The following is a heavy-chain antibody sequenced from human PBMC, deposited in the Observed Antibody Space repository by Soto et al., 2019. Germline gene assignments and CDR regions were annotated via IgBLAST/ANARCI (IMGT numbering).Heavy chain of an antibody. Sequence: PSETLSLTCTVSGCSISNYYWTWIRQPAGKGLEYIGRIYGSGSTNYNPSLKSRVTMSVDTSKNQFSLKLSSVTAADTALYYCARQTTYTSSWYDYWGHGTLVTVSS. CDR3: ARQTTYTSSWYDY. CDR2: IYGSGST. CDR1: GCSISNYY. V-gene: IGHV4-4*07. D-gene: IGHD6-13*01. J-gene: IGHJ5*01.